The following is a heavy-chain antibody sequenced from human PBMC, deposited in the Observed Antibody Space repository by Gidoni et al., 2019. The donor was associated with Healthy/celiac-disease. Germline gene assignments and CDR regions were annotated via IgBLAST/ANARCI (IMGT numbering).Heavy chain of an antibody. J-gene: IGHJ3*02. CDR2: ISWNSGSI. CDR1: GFTFDDYA. Sequence: EVQLVESGGALVQPGRSLRLSCAASGFTFDDYAMHWVRQSPGKGREWVAGISWNSGSIGYADSVKGRFTSSRDNAKNSLYLQMNSLRAEDTAWYYCAEDRGEEAFDIWGQGTMVTVSS. D-gene: IGHD2-21*01. CDR3: AEDRGEEAFDI. V-gene: IGHV3-9*01.